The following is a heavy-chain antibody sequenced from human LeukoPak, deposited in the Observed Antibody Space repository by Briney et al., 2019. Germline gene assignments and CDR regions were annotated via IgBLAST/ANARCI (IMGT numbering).Heavy chain of an antibody. Sequence: SETLSLTCTVSGYSISSGYYWGWIRQPPGKGLEWIGSIYHSGTTYYNPSLKSRVTISVDTSKNQFSLKLSSVTAADTAVYYCARAYGGKGGWFDPWGQGTLVTVSS. CDR2: IYHSGTT. V-gene: IGHV4-38-2*02. CDR1: GYSISSGYY. D-gene: IGHD4-23*01. J-gene: IGHJ5*02. CDR3: ARAYGGKGGWFDP.